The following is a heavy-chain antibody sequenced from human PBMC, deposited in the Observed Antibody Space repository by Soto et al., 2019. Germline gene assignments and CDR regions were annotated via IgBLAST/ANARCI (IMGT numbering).Heavy chain of an antibody. J-gene: IGHJ4*02. CDR2: IYYNGFT. D-gene: IGHD3-3*01. Sequence: QLQLQESGPGLVKPSETLSLSCTVSGGSISSRNYYWGWIRQPPGKGLEWIASIYYNGFTYYNSSLKSRVTXXXXXSXXXXXXKLXXXXXXXTXXYYCARQDDXXSGSSSFDYWGQGILVTVSS. V-gene: IGHV4-39*01. CDR3: ARQDDXXSGSSSFDY. CDR1: GGSISSRNYY.